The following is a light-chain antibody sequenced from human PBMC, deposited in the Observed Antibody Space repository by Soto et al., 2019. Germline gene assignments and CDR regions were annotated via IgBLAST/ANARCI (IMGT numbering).Light chain of an antibody. CDR2: DVS. J-gene: IGLJ2*01. CDR3: CSYAGSYIWV. V-gene: IGLV2-11*01. Sequence: QSALTQPRSVSGSPGQSVTISCTGTSSDVGGYTFVSWYQQHPGKAPKLMIYDVSKRPSGVPDRFSGSKSGNTASLTISGLQAEDEADYYYCSYAGSYIWVFGGGTKLTV. CDR1: SSDVGGYTF.